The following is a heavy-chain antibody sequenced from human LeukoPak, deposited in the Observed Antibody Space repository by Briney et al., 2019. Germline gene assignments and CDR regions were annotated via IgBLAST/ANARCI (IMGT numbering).Heavy chain of an antibody. V-gene: IGHV1-69*04. CDR3: ARDSITIFGVVIANFDY. CDR2: IIPILGIA. CDR1: GGTFSSYA. J-gene: IGHJ4*02. D-gene: IGHD3-3*01. Sequence: SVKVSCKASGGTFSSYATSWVRQAPGQGLEWMGRIIPILGIANYTQKFQGRVTITADKSTSTAYMELSSLRSEDTAVYYCARDSITIFGVVIANFDYWGQGTLVTVSS.